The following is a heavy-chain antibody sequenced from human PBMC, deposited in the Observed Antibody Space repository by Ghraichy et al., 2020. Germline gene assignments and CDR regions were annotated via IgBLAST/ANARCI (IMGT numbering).Heavy chain of an antibody. CDR3: AREMEDYCGGDCPSTGNYYYGMDV. Sequence: GGSLRLSCAASGFTFSSYSMNWVRQAPGKGLEWVSSISSSSSYIYYADSVKGRFTISRDNAKNSLYLQMNSLRAEDTAVYYCAREMEDYCGGDCPSTGNYYYGMDVWGQGTTVTVSS. CDR2: ISSSSSYI. CDR1: GFTFSSYS. V-gene: IGHV3-21*01. J-gene: IGHJ6*02. D-gene: IGHD2-21*02.